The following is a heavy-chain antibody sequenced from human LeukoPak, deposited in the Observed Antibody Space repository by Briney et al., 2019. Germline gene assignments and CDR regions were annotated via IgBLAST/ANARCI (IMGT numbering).Heavy chain of an antibody. CDR1: GGTFSSYA. Sequence: GASVKVSCKAPGGTFSSYAISWVRQAPGQGLEWMGGIIPVFDTTNYAQKFQGRVTITADESTSTAYMELSSLRSEDTAVYYCARDLYYYGSGTYYNWFDPWGQGTLVTVSS. D-gene: IGHD3-10*01. CDR2: IIPVFDTT. CDR3: ARDLYYYGSGTYYNWFDP. J-gene: IGHJ5*02. V-gene: IGHV1-69*13.